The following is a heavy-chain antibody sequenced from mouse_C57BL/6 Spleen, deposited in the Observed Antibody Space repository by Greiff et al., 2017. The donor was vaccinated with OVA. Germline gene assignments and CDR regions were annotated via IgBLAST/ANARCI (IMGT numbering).Heavy chain of an antibody. CDR2: INPGSGGT. J-gene: IGHJ2*01. CDR3: ARRFYYSNLYYFDY. Sequence: QVQLQQSGAELVRPGTSVKVSCKASGYAFTNYLIEWVKQRPGQGLEWIGVINPGSGGTNYNEKFKGKATLTADKSSSTAYMQLSSLTSEDSAVYFCARRFYYSNLYYFDYWGQGTTLTVSS. CDR1: GYAFTNYL. V-gene: IGHV1-54*01. D-gene: IGHD2-5*01.